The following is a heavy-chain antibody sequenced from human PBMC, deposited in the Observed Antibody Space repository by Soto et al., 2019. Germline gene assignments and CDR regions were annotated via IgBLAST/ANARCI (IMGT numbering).Heavy chain of an antibody. CDR3: AREDSSGWYSPY. V-gene: IGHV3-33*01. D-gene: IGHD6-19*01. CDR2: IWYDGSKK. CDR1: GFASSSYG. J-gene: IGHJ4*02. Sequence: QVQLVESGGGVVQPGGSLTLSCAASGFASSSYGMHWVRQAPGKGLEWVAVIWYDGSKKLYVDSVKGRFTISRDDSKNTLYLQMHSLRAEDTAVYYCAREDSSGWYSPYWGQGTLVTVSS.